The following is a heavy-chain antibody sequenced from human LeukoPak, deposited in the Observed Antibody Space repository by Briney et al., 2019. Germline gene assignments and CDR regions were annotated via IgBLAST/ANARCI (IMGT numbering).Heavy chain of an antibody. CDR2: IYYSGST. D-gene: IGHD2-2*01. Sequence: SETLSLTCTVSGGSISSSSYYWGWIRQPPGKGLEWIGSIYYSGSTYYNPSLKSRVTISVDTSKNQFSLKLISVTAADTAVYYCARDHPYCSRTSCTYYYYYMDVWGKGTTVTVSS. J-gene: IGHJ6*03. CDR3: ARDHPYCSRTSCTYYYYYMDV. CDR1: GGSISSSSYY. V-gene: IGHV4-39*07.